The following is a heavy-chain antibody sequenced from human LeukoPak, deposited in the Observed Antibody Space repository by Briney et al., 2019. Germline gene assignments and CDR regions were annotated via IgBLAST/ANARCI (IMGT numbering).Heavy chain of an antibody. D-gene: IGHD1-26*01. J-gene: IGHJ4*02. Sequence: SETLSLTCTVSGXSISSSSYYWAWTRQPPGKGLEWIASISYSVTTYYNPSLKSRVTISVDTSKSQLSLKLSSVTAADTAVYYCARHLRGATIYYDYWGQGTLVTVSS. V-gene: IGHV4-39*01. CDR1: GXSISSSSYY. CDR2: ISYSVTT. CDR3: ARHLRGATIYYDY.